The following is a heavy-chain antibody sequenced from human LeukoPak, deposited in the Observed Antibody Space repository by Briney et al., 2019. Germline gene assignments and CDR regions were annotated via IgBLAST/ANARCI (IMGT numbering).Heavy chain of an antibody. V-gene: IGHV3-48*03. J-gene: IGHJ6*04. CDR3: AELGITMIGGV. Sequence: GGSLRLSCAASGFTFSSYEMNWVRQAPGKGLEWVSYISGSGSTIYYADSVKGRFTISRDNAKNSLYLQMNSLRAEDTAVYYCAELGITMIGGVWGKGTTVTVSS. CDR1: GFTFSSYE. D-gene: IGHD3-10*02. CDR2: ISGSGSTI.